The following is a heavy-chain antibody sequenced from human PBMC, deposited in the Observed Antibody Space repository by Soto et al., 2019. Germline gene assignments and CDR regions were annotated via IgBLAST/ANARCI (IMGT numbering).Heavy chain of an antibody. CDR2: INHSGST. CDR1: GGSFSGYY. V-gene: IGHV4-34*01. Sequence: QVQLQQWGAGLLKPSETLSLTCAVYGGSFSGYYWSWIRQPPGKGLEWIGEINHSGSTNYNPSLKSRVTRSVDTSKSPFALKLSSVTAADTAVYYCARGYGRNFAYWGQGTLVTVSS. CDR3: ARGYGRNFAY. D-gene: IGHD3-10*01. J-gene: IGHJ4*02.